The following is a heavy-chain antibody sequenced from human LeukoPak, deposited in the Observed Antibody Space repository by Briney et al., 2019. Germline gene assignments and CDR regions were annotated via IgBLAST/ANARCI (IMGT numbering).Heavy chain of an antibody. J-gene: IGHJ4*02. CDR1: GFTFSSYW. D-gene: IGHD3-3*01. Sequence: GGSLRLSCAASGFTFSSYWMSWVRQAPGKGLEWVANIKQDGSEKYYVDSVKGRFTISRDNAKNSLYLQMNSLRAEDTAVYYCARSQTLEWLLYDYWGQGTLVTVSS. CDR3: ARSQTLEWLLYDY. CDR2: IKQDGSEK. V-gene: IGHV3-7*01.